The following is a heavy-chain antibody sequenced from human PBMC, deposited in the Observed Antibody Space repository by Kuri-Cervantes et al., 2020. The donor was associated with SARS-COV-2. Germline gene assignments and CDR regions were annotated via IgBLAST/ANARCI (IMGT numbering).Heavy chain of an antibody. CDR1: GGSISSSSYY. CDR2: IYYSGST. V-gene: IGHV4-39*01. J-gene: IGHJ4*02. Sequence: SETLSLTCIVSGGSISSSSYYWGWIRQPPGKGLEWIGSIYYSGSTYYNPSLKSRVTISVDTSKNQFSLKLSSVTAADTAVYYCARGNKGSFDYWGQGTLVTVSS. CDR3: ARGNKGSFDY.